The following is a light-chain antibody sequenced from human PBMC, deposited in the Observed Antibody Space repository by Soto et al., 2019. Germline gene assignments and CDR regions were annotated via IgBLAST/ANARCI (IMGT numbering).Light chain of an antibody. V-gene: IGKV3-11*01. CDR2: DAS. J-gene: IGKJ3*01. Sequence: EIVLTQSPATLSLSPGERATLSCRASQSVSSYLAWYQQKPGQAPRLLIYDASNRATGIPARFSGSGSGTDFPLTISSLEPDDFAVYYCQQRSNWLGTFGPGTKVDIK. CDR1: QSVSSY. CDR3: QQRSNWLGT.